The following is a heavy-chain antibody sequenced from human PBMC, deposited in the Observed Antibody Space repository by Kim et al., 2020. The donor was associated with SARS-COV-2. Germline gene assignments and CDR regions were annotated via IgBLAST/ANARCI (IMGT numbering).Heavy chain of an antibody. D-gene: IGHD5-12*01. CDR3: ARDHSGYDAFFDY. J-gene: IGHJ4*02. Sequence: YTPSRKSRVTMSVDTSKNQLSLKVNSVTAADTAVYYCARDHSGYDAFFDYWGQGTLVTVSS. V-gene: IGHV4-4*07.